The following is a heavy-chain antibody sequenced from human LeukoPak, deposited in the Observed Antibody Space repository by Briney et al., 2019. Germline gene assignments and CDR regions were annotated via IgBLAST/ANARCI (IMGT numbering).Heavy chain of an antibody. CDR2: MDYSGST. D-gene: IGHD1-7*01. Sequence: SETLSLTCSVSGGSISSSSYYWGWIRQPPGKGLEWIGSMDYSGSTYYNPSLKRRVTISVDTSKNQFSMKLNSVTAADTAVYYCARRPAISGTKIPFDYWGQGTLVTVSS. CDR1: GGSISSSSYY. CDR3: ARRPAISGTKIPFDY. J-gene: IGHJ4*02. V-gene: IGHV4-39*01.